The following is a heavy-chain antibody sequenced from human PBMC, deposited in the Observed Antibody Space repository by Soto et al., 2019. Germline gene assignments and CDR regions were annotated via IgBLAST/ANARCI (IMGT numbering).Heavy chain of an antibody. J-gene: IGHJ4*02. CDR2: IYYSGST. Sequence: SETLSLTCTVSGGSISSSSYYWGWIRQPPGKGLEWIGSIYYSGSTYYNPSLKSRVTISVDTSKNQFSLKLSSVTAADTAVYYCARHELDYMTSFDYWGQGTLVTVSS. CDR1: GGSISSSSYY. D-gene: IGHD4-4*01. V-gene: IGHV4-39*01. CDR3: ARHELDYMTSFDY.